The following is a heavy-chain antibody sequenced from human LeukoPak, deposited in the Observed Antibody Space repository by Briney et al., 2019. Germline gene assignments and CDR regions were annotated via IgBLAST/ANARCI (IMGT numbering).Heavy chain of an antibody. CDR1: GFNLSSYV. J-gene: IGHJ3*02. D-gene: IGHD6-19*01. V-gene: IGHV3-30*18. CDR2: ISHAGSNK. CDR3: AKVRQWLVYDAFDI. Sequence: GGPLRLSCAASGFNLSSYVMHYVRQAPGKGLEWVAVISHAGSNKYYADSVKGRFTISRDNSKNTLYLQMNSLRAEDTAVYYCAKVRQWLVYDAFDIWGQGTMVTVSS.